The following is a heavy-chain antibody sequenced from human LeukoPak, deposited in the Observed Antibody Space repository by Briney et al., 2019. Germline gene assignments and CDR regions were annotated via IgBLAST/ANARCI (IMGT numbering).Heavy chain of an antibody. J-gene: IGHJ4*02. Sequence: GGSLRLSCAASGFTFSNAWMSWVRQAPGRGLEWVGRIKSKTDGGTRDYAAPVKVRFIISRDDSRNTLYLQMNSLKTEDTAVYYCSTADYYDSNGYYTHERGRSYFDFWGQGTLVTVSS. V-gene: IGHV3-15*01. CDR2: IKSKTDGGTR. CDR3: STADYYDSNGYYTHERGRSYFDF. D-gene: IGHD3-22*01. CDR1: GFTFSNAW.